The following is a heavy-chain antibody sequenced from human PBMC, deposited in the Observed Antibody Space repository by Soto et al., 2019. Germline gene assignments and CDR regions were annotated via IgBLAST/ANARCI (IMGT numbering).Heavy chain of an antibody. Sequence: QAQLVQSGGEVKKPGASVKVSCRASGYTFTSYGYAWVRQAPGQGLEWMGWISAYNGDTNNAQKSQYKVTLTTDTSTTTANMALRNLGSDDTAVYYCARSGAYCTSITCLFDSFWGLGTLVTVSS. CDR3: ARSGAYCTSITCLFDSF. D-gene: IGHD2-8*01. V-gene: IGHV1-18*01. CDR2: ISAYNGDT. J-gene: IGHJ4*02. CDR1: GYTFTSYG.